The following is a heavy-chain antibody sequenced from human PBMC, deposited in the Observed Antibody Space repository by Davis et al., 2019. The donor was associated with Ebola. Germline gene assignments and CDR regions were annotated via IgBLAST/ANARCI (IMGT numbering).Heavy chain of an antibody. CDR2: IYTSGST. CDR1: GGSISSYY. CDR3: ARDLYYYDGSGYMYFDL. J-gene: IGHJ2*01. V-gene: IGHV4-4*07. Sequence: SETLSLTCTVSGGSISSYYWSWIRQPAGKGLEWIGRIYTSGSTNYTPSLKSRVTMSVDTSKNQFSLKLSSVTAADTAVYYCARDLYYYDGSGYMYFDLWGRGTLVTVSS. D-gene: IGHD3-22*01.